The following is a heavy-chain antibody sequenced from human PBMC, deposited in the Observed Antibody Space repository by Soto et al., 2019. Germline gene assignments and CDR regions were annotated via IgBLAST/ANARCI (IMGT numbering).Heavy chain of an antibody. CDR2: INHRGST. CDR1: GGSFSGYY. CDR3: ARALSDIVLMVYAKYYGMDV. V-gene: IGHV4-34*01. D-gene: IGHD2-8*01. Sequence: SETLSLTCAVYGGSFSGYYWGWIRRPPGKGLEWIGEINHRGSTNYNPSLKSRVTISVDTSKNQFSLKLSSVTAADTAVYYCARALSDIVLMVYAKYYGMDVWGQGTTVTVSS. J-gene: IGHJ6*02.